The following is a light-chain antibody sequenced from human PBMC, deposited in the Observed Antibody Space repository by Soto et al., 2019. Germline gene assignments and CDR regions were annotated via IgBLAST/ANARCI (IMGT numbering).Light chain of an antibody. CDR3: SSYTSSSLHV. V-gene: IGLV2-14*03. CDR1: SSDVGGYNY. CDR2: DVS. J-gene: IGLJ1*01. Sequence: QSALTQPASVSGSPGQSITISCTGTSSDVGGYNYVSWYQQHPGKAPKLMIYDVSNRPSGVSYRFSGSKSGNTASLTISGLKAEDEVDYNCSSYTSSSLHVFEPGTK.